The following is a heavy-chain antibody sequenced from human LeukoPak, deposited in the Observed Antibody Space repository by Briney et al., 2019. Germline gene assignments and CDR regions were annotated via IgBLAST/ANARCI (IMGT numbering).Heavy chain of an antibody. Sequence: GGSLRLSCAASGFTFSSYAMSWVRQAPGKGLEWVSAISGSGGSTYYADSVKGRFTISRDNSRNTLYLQMNSLRAEDTAVYYCATYRQVLLPFESWGQGTLVTVSS. D-gene: IGHD2-8*02. CDR2: ISGSGGST. V-gene: IGHV3-23*01. J-gene: IGHJ4*02. CDR3: ATYRQVLLPFES. CDR1: GFTFSSYA.